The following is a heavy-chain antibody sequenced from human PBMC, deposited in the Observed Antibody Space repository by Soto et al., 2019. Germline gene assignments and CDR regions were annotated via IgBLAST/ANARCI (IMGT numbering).Heavy chain of an antibody. V-gene: IGHV3-21*01. CDR2: ISSSSSYI. CDR1: GFTFSSYS. CDR3: ARDAVPPDSFDWLLYAPPMDV. D-gene: IGHD3-9*01. Sequence: PGGSLRLSCAASGFTFSSYSMNWVRQAPGKGLEWVSSISSSSSYIYYADSVKGRFTISRDNAKNSLYLQMNSLRAEDTAVYYCARDAVPPDSFDWLLYAPPMDVWGQGTTVTVSS. J-gene: IGHJ6*02.